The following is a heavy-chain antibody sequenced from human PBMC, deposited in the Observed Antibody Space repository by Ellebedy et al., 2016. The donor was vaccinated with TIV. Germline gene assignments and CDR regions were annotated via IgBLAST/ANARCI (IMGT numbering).Heavy chain of an antibody. CDR3: GTLRLGEGDYYYGMDV. J-gene: IGHJ6*02. V-gene: IGHV4-39*07. CDR2: IYYSGST. CDR1: GGSISSSSYY. Sequence: SETLSLXCTVSGGSISSSSYYWGWIRQPPGKGLEWIGSIYYSGSTYYNPSLKSRVTISVDTSKNQFSLKLSSVTAADTAVYYCGTLRLGEGDYYYGMDVWGQGTTVTVSS. D-gene: IGHD3-16*01.